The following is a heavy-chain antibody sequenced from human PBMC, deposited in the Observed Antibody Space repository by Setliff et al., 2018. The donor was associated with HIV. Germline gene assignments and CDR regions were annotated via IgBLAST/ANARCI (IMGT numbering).Heavy chain of an antibody. J-gene: IGHJ4*02. CDR1: GYPFDSYG. CDR2: ISAYIGDT. Sequence: RASVKVSCKTSGYPFDSYGISWVRQAPGQGLEWMGWISAYIGDTKYAQRCQGRVTMTTDPSTPTAYMELRSLKSEDTAVYYCARAVGGSNYFDYSGYQDFWGQGTRVTVSS. D-gene: IGHD3-22*01. CDR3: ARAVGGSNYFDYSGYQDF. V-gene: IGHV1-18*01.